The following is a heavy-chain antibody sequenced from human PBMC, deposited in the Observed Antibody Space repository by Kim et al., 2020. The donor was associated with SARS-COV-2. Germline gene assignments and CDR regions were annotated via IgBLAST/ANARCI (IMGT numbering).Heavy chain of an antibody. J-gene: IGHJ4*02. D-gene: IGHD6-19*01. Sequence: GGSLRLSCAASGFTFSSYSMNWVRQAPGKGLEWVSSISSSSSYIYYADSVKGRFTISRDNAKNSLYLQMNSLRAEDTAVYYCARGHNSGWYKSTYFDYWGQGTLVTVSS. CDR3: ARGHNSGWYKSTYFDY. CDR1: GFTFSSYS. V-gene: IGHV3-21*01. CDR2: ISSSSSYI.